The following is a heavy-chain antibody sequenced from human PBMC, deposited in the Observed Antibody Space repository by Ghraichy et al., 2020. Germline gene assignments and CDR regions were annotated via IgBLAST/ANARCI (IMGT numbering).Heavy chain of an antibody. Sequence: GGSLRLSCAASGFTFSSYALNWVRQPPGKGLEFISSISSTSRDIYFADSVKGRFTISRDNAKNSLYLQMDSLRAEDTGVYYCARDFSDYCKRTSCYTDWGQGTLVTFSS. CDR3: ARDFSDYCKRTSCYTD. D-gene: IGHD2-2*02. CDR2: ISSTSRDI. J-gene: IGHJ4*02. CDR1: GFTFSSYA. V-gene: IGHV3-21*01.